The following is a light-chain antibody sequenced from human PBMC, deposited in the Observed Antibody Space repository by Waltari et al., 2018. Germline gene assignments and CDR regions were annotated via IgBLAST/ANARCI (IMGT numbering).Light chain of an antibody. V-gene: IGKV3-15*01. CDR1: QSVSSN. CDR2: DAS. Sequence: EIVMTQSPATLSVSPGERATLSCRASQSVSSNVAWYQQKPGQAPRLLIFDASTRATGIPARFRCSGSGTEFTLTISSLQSEDFAVYYCQQYNNWTFGQGTKVEIK. CDR3: QQYNNWT. J-gene: IGKJ1*01.